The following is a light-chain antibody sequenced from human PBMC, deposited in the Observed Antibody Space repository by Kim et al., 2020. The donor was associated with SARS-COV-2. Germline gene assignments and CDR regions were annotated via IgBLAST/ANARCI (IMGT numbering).Light chain of an antibody. CDR3: QSTDSSATSI. V-gene: IGLV3-25*03. J-gene: IGLJ2*01. Sequence: SPRQTARISCSGDTLSKQYACWYQQKPGQAPVLLIYKDGERPSGIPERFSGSNSGTTVTLTISGVQAEDEADYYCQSTDSSATSIFGGGTQLTVL. CDR2: KDG. CDR1: TLSKQY.